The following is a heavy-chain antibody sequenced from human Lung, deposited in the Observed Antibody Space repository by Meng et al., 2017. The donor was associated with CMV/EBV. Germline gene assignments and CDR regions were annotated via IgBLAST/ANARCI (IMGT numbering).Heavy chain of an antibody. CDR2: INHSGST. J-gene: IGHJ5*02. CDR1: GGSFSGYY. V-gene: IGHV4-34*01. CDR3: ASASSGWYNNWFDP. D-gene: IGHD6-19*01. Sequence: SQTLSLTXAVYGGSFSGYYWSWIRQPPGKGLEWIGEINHSGSTNHNPSLKSQVTISVDTSKNQFSLKLSSVTAADTAVYYCASASSGWYNNWFDPWGQGTLVTVSS.